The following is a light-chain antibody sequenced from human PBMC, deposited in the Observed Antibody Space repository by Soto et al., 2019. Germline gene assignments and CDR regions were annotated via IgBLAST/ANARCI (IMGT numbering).Light chain of an antibody. CDR2: GAS. CDR1: QSVSNNY. CDR3: QQRSNWPIT. Sequence: EIVLTQSPGTLSLSPGERATLSCRASQSVSNNYLAWYQQKPGQAPRLLIYGASNRATGIPDRFSGSGSGTDFSLTISRLEPEDFAVYYCQQRSNWPITFGQGTRLENK. V-gene: IGKV3D-20*02. J-gene: IGKJ5*01.